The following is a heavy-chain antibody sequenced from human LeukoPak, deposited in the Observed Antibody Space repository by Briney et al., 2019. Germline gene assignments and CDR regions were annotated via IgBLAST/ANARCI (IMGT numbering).Heavy chain of an antibody. J-gene: IGHJ2*01. D-gene: IGHD3-16*02. V-gene: IGHV3-53*01. Sequence: GGSLRLSCAASGFTVRSNYMSWVRQAPGKGLEWVSVSYSGGSSYYADSVKGRFTISRDNSKNTLYLQMNSLRAEDTAVYFRAREEHYRRYFALWGRGTLVTVSS. CDR2: SYSGGSS. CDR1: GFTVRSNY. CDR3: AREEHYRRYFAL.